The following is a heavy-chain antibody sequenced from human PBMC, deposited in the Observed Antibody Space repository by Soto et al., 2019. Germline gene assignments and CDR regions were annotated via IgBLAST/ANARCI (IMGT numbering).Heavy chain of an antibody. J-gene: IGHJ4*02. CDR1: GGPISSYY. CDR3: ARGMVDFDY. CDR2: IYYSGST. D-gene: IGHD3-10*01. V-gene: IGHV4-59*01. Sequence: PSETLSLTCTVSGGPISSYYWSWIRQPPGKGLEWIGYIYYSGSTNYNPSLKSRVTISVDTSKNQFSLKLSSVTAADTAVYYCARGMVDFDYWGQGTLITVSS.